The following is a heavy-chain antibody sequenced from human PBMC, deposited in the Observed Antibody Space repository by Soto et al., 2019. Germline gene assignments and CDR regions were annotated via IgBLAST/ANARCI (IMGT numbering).Heavy chain of an antibody. CDR2: FDPEDGET. CDR3: PTGTILGVVMGYSSVMAV. CDR1: GGTISSNS. V-gene: IGHV1-24*01. J-gene: IGHJ6*02. Sequence: VSVKVSCKDSGGTISSNSISWVRQDKGKGLEWMGGFDPEDGETIYAQKFQGRVTMTGDTSTDTAYMELSSLRSEDTAVYYCPTGTILGVVMGYSSVMAVWAQGTTVTVPS. D-gene: IGHD3-3*01.